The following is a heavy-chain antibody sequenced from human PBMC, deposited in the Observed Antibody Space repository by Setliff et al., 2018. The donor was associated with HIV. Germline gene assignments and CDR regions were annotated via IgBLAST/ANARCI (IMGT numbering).Heavy chain of an antibody. Sequence: SETLSLTCTVSGGSSSSGDYYWSWIRQPPGKGLEWIGYIYYSGSTNYNPSLKSRVTISVDTSKNQFSLKLSSVTAADTAVYYCARGMLRSSWYAHHDAFDIWGQGTMVTVSS. D-gene: IGHD6-13*01. CDR3: ARGMLRSSWYAHHDAFDI. J-gene: IGHJ3*02. CDR1: GGSSSSGDYY. CDR2: IYYSGST. V-gene: IGHV4-61*08.